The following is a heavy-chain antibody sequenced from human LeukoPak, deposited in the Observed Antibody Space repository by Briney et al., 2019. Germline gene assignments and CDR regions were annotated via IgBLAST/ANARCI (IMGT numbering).Heavy chain of an antibody. CDR2: ISGSGGST. Sequence: GGSLRLSCAASGFTFSSYAMSWVRQAPGKGLEWVSAISGSGGSTYYADSVKGRFTISRDNSKNTLYPQMNSLRAEDTAVYYCAKDLYFGSGSPNWFDPWGQGTLVTVSS. V-gene: IGHV3-23*01. CDR1: GFTFSSYA. CDR3: AKDLYFGSGSPNWFDP. J-gene: IGHJ5*02. D-gene: IGHD3-10*01.